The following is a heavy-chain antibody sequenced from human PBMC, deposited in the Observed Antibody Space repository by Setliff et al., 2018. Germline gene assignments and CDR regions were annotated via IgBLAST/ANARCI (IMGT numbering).Heavy chain of an antibody. J-gene: IGHJ6*03. CDR3: ARMSGFQYIDV. V-gene: IGHV4-61*09. D-gene: IGHD3-3*01. CDR2: IYTSWST. Sequence: SETLSLTCSVSDDSISSRRYYWGWFRQPAGKELEWVEQIYTSWSTNYNPSLKSRVTISLDTSKNQFSLSLTSVTAADTAVYYCARMSGFQYIDVWGKGTTVTVSS. CDR1: DDSISSRRYY.